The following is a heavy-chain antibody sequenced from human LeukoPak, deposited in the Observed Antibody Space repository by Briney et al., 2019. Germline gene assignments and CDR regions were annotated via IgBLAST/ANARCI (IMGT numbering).Heavy chain of an antibody. CDR1: GFTFSDYY. Sequence: PGGSLRLSCAASGFTFSDYYMIWIRQAPGKGLEWVSYISSSSSYIYYADSVKGRFTISRDNAKNSPYLQMNSLRAEDTAVYYCARDTPSGWSINYFDYWGQGTLVTVSS. CDR3: ARDTPSGWSINYFDY. V-gene: IGHV3-11*06. J-gene: IGHJ4*02. CDR2: ISSSSSYI. D-gene: IGHD6-19*01.